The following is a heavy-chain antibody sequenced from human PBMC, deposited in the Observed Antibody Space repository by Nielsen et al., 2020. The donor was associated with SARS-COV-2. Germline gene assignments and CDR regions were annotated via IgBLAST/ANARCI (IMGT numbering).Heavy chain of an antibody. CDR3: AKGSMIARAFDI. CDR1: GFTFSSYG. Sequence: GESLKISCAASGFTFSSYGMHWVRQAPGKGLEWVAVISYDGSNKYYADSVKGRFTISRDNSKNTLYLQMSSLRAEDTAVYYCAKGSMIARAFDIWGQGTMVTVSS. V-gene: IGHV3-30*18. D-gene: IGHD3-22*01. CDR2: ISYDGSNK. J-gene: IGHJ3*02.